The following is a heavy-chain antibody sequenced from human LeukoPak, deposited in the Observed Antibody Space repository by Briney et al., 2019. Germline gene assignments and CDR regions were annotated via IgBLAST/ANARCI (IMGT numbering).Heavy chain of an antibody. V-gene: IGHV1-3*03. J-gene: IGHJ3*02. Sequence: ASVKVSCKASGYTFTNYAMHWVRQAPGQRLEWMGWINAGNGNTKYSQGFQDRVTISRDTSASTGYMELSSLRSEDMAVYYCARDLHDAFDIWGQGTMVTVSS. CDR3: ARDLHDAFDI. CDR1: GYTFTNYA. CDR2: INAGNGNT. D-gene: IGHD4-11*01.